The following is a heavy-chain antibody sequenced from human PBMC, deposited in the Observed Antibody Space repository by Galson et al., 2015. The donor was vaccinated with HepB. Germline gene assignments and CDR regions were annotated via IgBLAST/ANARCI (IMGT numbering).Heavy chain of an antibody. Sequence: PALVKPTPTLTLTCTFSGFSLSTNGMCVSWIRQPPGKALEWLALIDWDDDKYYSTSLKTRLTISKDTSKNQVVLTMTNMDPVDTATYYCARLSYSSSGKLFDPWGQGTLVTVSS. CDR2: IDWDDDK. J-gene: IGHJ5*02. CDR1: GFSLSTNGMC. CDR3: ARLSYSSSGKLFDP. D-gene: IGHD6-6*01. V-gene: IGHV2-70*01.